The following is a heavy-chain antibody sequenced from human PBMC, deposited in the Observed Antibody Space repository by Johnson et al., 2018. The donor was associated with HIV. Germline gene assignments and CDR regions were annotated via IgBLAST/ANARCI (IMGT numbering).Heavy chain of an antibody. J-gene: IGHJ3*02. V-gene: IGHV3-23*01. Sequence: VQLLESGGALVQPGGSLRLSCVASGFTFSRYTVNWVRQAPGKGLEWVSAIGGGGGSTYYADSVKGRFNISRDDSKNTMYLKMNSLRAEDTAVYYVAKTAWVFEPNASNIWGQGTMVTVSS. CDR3: AKTAWVFEPNASNI. CDR2: IGGGGGST. CDR1: GFTFSRYT. D-gene: IGHD2-8*01.